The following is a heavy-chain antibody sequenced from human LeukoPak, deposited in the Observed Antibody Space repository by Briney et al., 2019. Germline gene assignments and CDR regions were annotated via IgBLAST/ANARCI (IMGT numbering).Heavy chain of an antibody. Sequence: SETLSLTCAVYDGSFSSYYWSWIRQPPGKGLEWIGYIYYSGSTNYNPSLKSRVTISVDTSKNQFSLKLSSVTAADTAVYYCARHGNYYGSGSYSNWFDPWGQGTLVTVSS. CDR3: ARHGNYYGSGSYSNWFDP. V-gene: IGHV4-59*08. J-gene: IGHJ5*02. CDR1: DGSFSSYY. D-gene: IGHD3-10*01. CDR2: IYYSGST.